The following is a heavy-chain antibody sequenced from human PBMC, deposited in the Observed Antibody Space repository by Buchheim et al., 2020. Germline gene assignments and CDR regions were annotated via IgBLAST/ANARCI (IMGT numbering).Heavy chain of an antibody. CDR2: ISYDGSNK. V-gene: IGHV3-30-3*01. CDR3: AREIAARPPLPFDY. Sequence: QVQLVESGGGVVQPGRSLRLSCAASGFTFSSYAMHWVRQAPGKGLEWVAVISYDGSNKYYADSVKGRFTISRDNSKNTLYLQMNSLRAEDTAVYYCAREIAARPPLPFDYWGQGTL. J-gene: IGHJ4*02. CDR1: GFTFSSYA. D-gene: IGHD6-6*01.